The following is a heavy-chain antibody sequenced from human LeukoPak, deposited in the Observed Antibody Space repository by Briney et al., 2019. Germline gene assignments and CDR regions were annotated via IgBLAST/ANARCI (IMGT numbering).Heavy chain of an antibody. CDR2: IYPGDSDT. J-gene: IGHJ4*02. V-gene: IGHV5-51*01. CDR3: ASSTTGDIANFDY. Sequence: GESLKISCKGSGYSFTSHWIGWVRQMPGKGLEWMGIIYPGDSDTRYSPSFQGQVTISADKSISTAYLQWSSLKASDTAMYYCASSTTGDIANFDYWGQGTLVTVSS. D-gene: IGHD3-10*01. CDR1: GYSFTSHW.